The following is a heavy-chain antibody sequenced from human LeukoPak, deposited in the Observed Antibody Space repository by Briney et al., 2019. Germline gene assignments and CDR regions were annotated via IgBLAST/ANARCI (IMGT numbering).Heavy chain of an antibody. D-gene: IGHD6-19*01. Sequence: PSETLFLTCTVSGVSISSSNSYWGWIRQPPGKGLEWIGSIYYSGNTYYNASLKSQVSISIDTSKNQFSLKLSSVTAADTAVYYCARGKQWLSRYNWFDPWGQGTLVTVSS. J-gene: IGHJ5*02. CDR2: IYYSGNT. CDR1: GVSISSSNSY. CDR3: ARGKQWLSRYNWFDP. V-gene: IGHV4-39*01.